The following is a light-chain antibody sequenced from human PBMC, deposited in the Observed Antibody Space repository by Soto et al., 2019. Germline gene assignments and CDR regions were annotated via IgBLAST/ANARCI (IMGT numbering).Light chain of an antibody. CDR2: WAS. CDR1: RSVLYSSNNKNY. Sequence: DIVMTQSPDSLAVSLGERVTINCKSSRSVLYSSNNKNYFAWYQQKPGQPPKLLISWASTRESGVPDRFSGSGSGTDFTLTISSLQAEDVAVYYCQQYYSIPYTFGQGTKLEIK. J-gene: IGKJ2*01. CDR3: QQYYSIPYT. V-gene: IGKV4-1*01.